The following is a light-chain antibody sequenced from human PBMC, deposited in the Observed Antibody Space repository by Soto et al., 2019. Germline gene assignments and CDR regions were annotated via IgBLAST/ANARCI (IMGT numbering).Light chain of an antibody. CDR3: SSYTSSSTHVV. CDR1: SSDVGGYNY. CDR2: DVS. Sequence: QSVLTQPASVSGSPGQSITISCTGTSSDVGGYNYVSWYQQHPGKATKLMIYDVSNRPSGVSNRFSGSKSGNTASLTISGLQAEDEADYYCSSYTSSSTHVVFGGGTKVTVL. V-gene: IGLV2-14*01. J-gene: IGLJ2*01.